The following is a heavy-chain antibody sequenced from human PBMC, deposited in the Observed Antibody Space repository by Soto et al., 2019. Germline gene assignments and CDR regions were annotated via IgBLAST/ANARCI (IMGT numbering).Heavy chain of an antibody. CDR1: GGSMSTYY. D-gene: IGHD3-16*01. CDR3: ARGQGGGSLGAFDI. Sequence: ETLSLTCTVSGGSMSTYYWSWIRQPPGKGLEWIGYIYYSGSTNHNPSLKSRVTISVDTSKNQFSLKLSSVTAADTAVYYCARGQGGGSLGAFDIWGQGTMVTV. CDR2: IYYSGST. V-gene: IGHV4-59*01. J-gene: IGHJ3*02.